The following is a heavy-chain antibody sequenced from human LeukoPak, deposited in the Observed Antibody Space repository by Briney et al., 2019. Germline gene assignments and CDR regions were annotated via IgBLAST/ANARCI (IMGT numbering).Heavy chain of an antibody. D-gene: IGHD3/OR15-3a*01. CDR3: ARQTGSGLFILP. CDR2: IYYSGNT. J-gene: IGHJ4*02. Sequence: SETLSLTCTVSGVSISSSSSYWGWIRQPPGKGLEWIGSIYYSGNTYYNASLKSQVSISIDTSKNQFSLRLTSVTAADTAVYYCARQTGSGLFILPGGQGTLVTVSS. CDR1: GVSISSSSSY. V-gene: IGHV4-39*01.